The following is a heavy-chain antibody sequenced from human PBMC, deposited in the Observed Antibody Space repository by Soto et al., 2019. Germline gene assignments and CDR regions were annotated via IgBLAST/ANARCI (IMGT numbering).Heavy chain of an antibody. V-gene: IGHV1-18*01. CDR1: GYTFTSYG. J-gene: IGHJ4*02. Sequence: ASVKVSCKASGYTFTSYGISWVRQAPGQGLEWMGWISAYNGNTNYAQKLQGRVTMTTETSTSTAYMELGSLRSDDTAVYYCSRTIAVAVTSHFDYWGQGTLVTVSS. CDR2: ISAYNGNT. CDR3: SRTIAVAVTSHFDY. D-gene: IGHD6-19*01.